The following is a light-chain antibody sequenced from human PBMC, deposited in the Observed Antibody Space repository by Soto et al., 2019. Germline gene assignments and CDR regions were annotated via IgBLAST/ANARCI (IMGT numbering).Light chain of an antibody. CDR1: QTVSTNY. CDR3: QQYGTSPRT. V-gene: IGKV3-20*01. CDR2: GAS. Sequence: EIVLTQSPGTLSLSPGERATLSCRARQTVSTNYLAWYQQKPRQAPRLLIYGASSRATVRPDRFSGSGSGTDFILTSSRLEHEDFGVYYCQQYGTSPRTFGQGTKLEIK. J-gene: IGKJ2*01.